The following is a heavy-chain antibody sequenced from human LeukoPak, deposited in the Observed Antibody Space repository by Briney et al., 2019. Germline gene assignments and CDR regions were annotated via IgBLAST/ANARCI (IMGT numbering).Heavy chain of an antibody. CDR3: ARNRDGYNSFDY. D-gene: IGHD5-24*01. Sequence: QSSQTLSLTCTVSGGSISSGGYYWSWIRQPPGKGLEWIGYIYHSGITYYNPSLKSRVTISVDRSKNQFSLKLSSVTAADTAVYYCARNRDGYNSFDYWGQGTLVTVSS. J-gene: IGHJ4*02. V-gene: IGHV4-30-2*01. CDR1: GGSISSGGYY. CDR2: IYHSGIT.